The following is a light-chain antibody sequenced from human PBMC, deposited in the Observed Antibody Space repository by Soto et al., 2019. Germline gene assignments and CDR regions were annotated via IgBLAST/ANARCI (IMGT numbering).Light chain of an antibody. V-gene: IGKV3-11*01. CDR1: QSVSSY. Sequence: EIVLTQSPATLSLSPGERATLSCRASQSVSSYLAWYQQKPGQAPRLLIYDASNRATGIPARFSGSGSGTDFSLIISSLEPEDFAIYYCQQRSNWPRTFGQGTKLDIK. J-gene: IGKJ1*01. CDR2: DAS. CDR3: QQRSNWPRT.